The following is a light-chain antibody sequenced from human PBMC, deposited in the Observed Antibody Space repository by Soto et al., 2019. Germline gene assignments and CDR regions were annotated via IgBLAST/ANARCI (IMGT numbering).Light chain of an antibody. CDR3: HQYYSFPHS. Sequence: DVVMTQSPDSLAVSLGERATINCKSSQSVLFTAKNKNYLAWFQQKPGQPPKLLIYWASTRESGVPDRFNGSGAGTDFTLTISNLQPEDVAVYYCHQYYSFPHSFGQGNRLEMK. CDR1: QSVLFTAKNKNY. J-gene: IGKJ2*01. V-gene: IGKV4-1*01. CDR2: WAS.